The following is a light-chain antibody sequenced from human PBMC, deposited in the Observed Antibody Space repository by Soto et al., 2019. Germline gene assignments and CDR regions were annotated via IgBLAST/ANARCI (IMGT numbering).Light chain of an antibody. Sequence: EIVLTQSPVTLSLSPRERATLSCRASQSVRSYLAWYQQKPGQAPRLLIYDAFKRATGIPARFSGSGSGTDFTLTISSLEPEDFAVYYCQQRSNWPSTFGGGTKVEIK. J-gene: IGKJ4*01. CDR2: DAF. CDR1: QSVRSY. CDR3: QQRSNWPST. V-gene: IGKV3-11*01.